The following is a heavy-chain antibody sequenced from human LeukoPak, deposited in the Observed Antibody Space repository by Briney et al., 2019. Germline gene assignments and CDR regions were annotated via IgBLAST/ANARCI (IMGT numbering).Heavy chain of an antibody. D-gene: IGHD3-10*01. CDR2: ISASGGST. Sequence: GGSLRLSCAASGFTFSTYAMNWVRQAPGKGLEWVSTISASGGSTYYADSVKGRFTISRDNSKNTLYLQMNSLRAEDTAVYYCAKDKGTMVRGNYYYMDVWGKGTTVTISS. CDR3: AKDKGTMVRGNYYYMDV. J-gene: IGHJ6*03. CDR1: GFTFSTYA. V-gene: IGHV3-23*01.